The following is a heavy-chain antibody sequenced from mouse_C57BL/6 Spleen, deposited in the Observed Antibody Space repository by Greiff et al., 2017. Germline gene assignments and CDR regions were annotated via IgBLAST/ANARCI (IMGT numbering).Heavy chain of an antibody. Sequence: EVKLMESGGGLVKPGGSLKLSCAASGFTFSSYAMSWVRQTPEKRLEWVATISDGGSYTYYPDNVKGRFTISRDNAKNNLYLQMSHLKSEDTAMYYCARGEMVTTRGTYFDYWGQGTTLTVSS. D-gene: IGHD2-2*01. CDR2: ISDGGSYT. V-gene: IGHV5-4*03. J-gene: IGHJ2*01. CDR1: GFTFSSYA. CDR3: ARGEMVTTRGTYFDY.